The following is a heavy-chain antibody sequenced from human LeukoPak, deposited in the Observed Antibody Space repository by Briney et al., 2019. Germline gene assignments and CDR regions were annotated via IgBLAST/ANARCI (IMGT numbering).Heavy chain of an antibody. CDR3: AKAWSSGYDPSDY. J-gene: IGHJ4*02. CDR1: GFTFSSYA. Sequence: GGSLRLSCAASGFTFSSYAMSWVRQAPGKGLEWVSAISGSGGSTYYADSVKGRFTISRDNSKNTLYLQMNSLRAGDTAVYYCAKAWSSGYDPSDYWGQGTLVTVSS. CDR2: ISGSGGST. V-gene: IGHV3-23*01. D-gene: IGHD5-12*01.